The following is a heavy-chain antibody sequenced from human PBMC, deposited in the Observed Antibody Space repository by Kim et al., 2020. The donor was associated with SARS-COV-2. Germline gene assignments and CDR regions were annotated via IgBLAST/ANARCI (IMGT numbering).Heavy chain of an antibody. J-gene: IGHJ4*02. V-gene: IGHV4-61*01. Sequence: SETLSLTCTVSGGSVSSGSYYWSWIRQPPGKGLEWIGYIYYSGSTNYNPSLKSRVTISVDTSKNQFSLKLSSVTAADTAVYYCARVGRGAYYDFWSGYILDYWGQGTLVTVSS. CDR3: ARVGRGAYYDFWSGYILDY. D-gene: IGHD3-3*01. CDR2: IYYSGST. CDR1: GGSVSSGSYY.